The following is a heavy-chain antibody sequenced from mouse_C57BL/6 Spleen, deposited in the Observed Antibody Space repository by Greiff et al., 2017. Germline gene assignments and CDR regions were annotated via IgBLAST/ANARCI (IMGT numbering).Heavy chain of an antibody. D-gene: IGHD1-1*01. CDR3: ARINYDCAMDY. J-gene: IGHJ4*01. Sequence: VQLQQPGAELVKPGASVKMSCKASGYTFTSYWITWVKQRPGQGLEWIGDIYPGSGSTNYNERFKSQATLTVDTSSRTAYMQLSSLTSEDSAVYYCARINYDCAMDYWGQGTSVTVSS. V-gene: IGHV1-55*01. CDR2: IYPGSGST. CDR1: GYTFTSYW.